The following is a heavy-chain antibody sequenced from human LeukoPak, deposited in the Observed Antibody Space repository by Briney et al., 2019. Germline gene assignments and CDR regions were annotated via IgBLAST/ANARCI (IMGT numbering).Heavy chain of an antibody. CDR1: GGSISSGSYY. J-gene: IGHJ6*02. D-gene: IGHD3-9*01. CDR2: IYTSGST. Sequence: SETLSLTCTVSGGSISSGSYYWSWIRQPAGKGLEWIGRIYTSGSTNCNPSLKSRVTISVDTSKNQFSLKLSSVTAADTAVYYCARHPAPWGYFDRLDYYYYYGMDVWGQGTTVTVSS. V-gene: IGHV4-61*02. CDR3: ARHPAPWGYFDRLDYYYYYGMDV.